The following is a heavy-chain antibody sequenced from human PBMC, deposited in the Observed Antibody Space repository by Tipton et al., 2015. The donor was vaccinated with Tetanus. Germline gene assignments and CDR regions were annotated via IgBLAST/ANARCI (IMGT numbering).Heavy chain of an antibody. Sequence: SLRLSCAVSGFTFKDYYMSWIRQAPGKGLEWLSFISSSGTDIHYADSVKGRFTISRDNAESSLYLQMNSLRAEDTAVYYCATGPVTSGRGFDYWGQGTLVTVSS. CDR3: ATGPVTSGRGFDY. CDR1: GFTFKDYY. J-gene: IGHJ4*02. CDR2: ISSSGTDI. D-gene: IGHD3-10*01. V-gene: IGHV3-11*01.